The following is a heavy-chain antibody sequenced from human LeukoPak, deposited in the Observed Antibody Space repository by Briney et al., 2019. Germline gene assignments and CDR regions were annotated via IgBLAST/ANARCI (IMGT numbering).Heavy chain of an antibody. V-gene: IGHV3-33*01. CDR1: GFTFSSYG. CDR3: VGVAPYGDYEDY. Sequence: GGSLRLSCAASGFTFSSYGMHWVRPAPGKGLELVAVIWYDGSNKYYADSVKGRFPISRDNSKNTLYLQMNSRRAEDTAVYYCVGVAPYGDYEDYWGQGTLVPVSS. CDR2: IWYDGSNK. J-gene: IGHJ4*02. D-gene: IGHD4-17*01.